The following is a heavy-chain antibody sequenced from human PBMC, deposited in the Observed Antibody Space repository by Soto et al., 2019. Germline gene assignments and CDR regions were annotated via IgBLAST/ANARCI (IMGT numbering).Heavy chain of an antibody. CDR2: ISGSAGKT. D-gene: IGHD3-16*01. CDR3: AKEPRSNGYFDL. CDR1: GFTFSTYA. J-gene: IGHJ2*01. V-gene: IGHV3-23*01. Sequence: EVQLLESGGDLVQPGGSLRLSCAASGFTFSTYAMSWVRQAPGKGLEWVSAISGSAGKTYYADSVKGRFTISRDNSKNTLYLQMNSLRADDTAVYYCAKEPRSNGYFDLWGRGTLVTVS.